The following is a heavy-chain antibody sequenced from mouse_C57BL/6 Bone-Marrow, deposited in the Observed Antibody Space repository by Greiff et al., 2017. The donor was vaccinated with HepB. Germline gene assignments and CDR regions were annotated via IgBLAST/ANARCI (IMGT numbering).Heavy chain of an antibody. CDR3: ARRGYCDYDGPYAMDY. D-gene: IGHD2-4*01. CDR1: GYTFTTYP. V-gene: IGHV1-47*01. Sequence: QVQLQQSGAELVKPGASVKMSCKASGYTFTTYPIEWMKQNHGKSLEWIGNFHPYNDDTKYNEKFKGKATLTVEKSSSTVYLELSRLTSDDSAVYYCARRGYCDYDGPYAMDYWGQGTSVTVSS. CDR2: FHPYNDDT. J-gene: IGHJ4*01.